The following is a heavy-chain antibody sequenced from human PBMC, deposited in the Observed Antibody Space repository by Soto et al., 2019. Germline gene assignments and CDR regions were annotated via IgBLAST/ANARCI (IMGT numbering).Heavy chain of an antibody. Sequence: ASVKVSCKASGYRFTSYGIGWVRQAPGQGLEWMGWINAYNGNTNYAQNLQGRVTLTTDTSTSTAYMELRSLRSDDTAVYYCARGVSYGDYWHFDYWGQGTLVTVSS. D-gene: IGHD4-17*01. J-gene: IGHJ4*02. CDR1: GYRFTSYG. V-gene: IGHV1-18*01. CDR2: INAYNGNT. CDR3: ARGVSYGDYWHFDY.